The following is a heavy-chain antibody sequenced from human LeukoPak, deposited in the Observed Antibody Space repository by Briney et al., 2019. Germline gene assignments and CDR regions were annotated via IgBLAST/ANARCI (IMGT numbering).Heavy chain of an antibody. CDR2: IYPGDSDA. J-gene: IGHJ4*02. CDR3: ARRGYCSSTSCSYYFDY. CDR1: GYSFSDYW. V-gene: IGHV5-51*01. Sequence: GESLKVSCEGSGYSFSDYWIGWVRQMPGKGLEWMGIIYPGDSDARYSPSFQGQVTISADKSISTAYPQWSSLKASDTAMYYCARRGYCSSTSCSYYFDYWGQGTLVTVSS. D-gene: IGHD2-2*01.